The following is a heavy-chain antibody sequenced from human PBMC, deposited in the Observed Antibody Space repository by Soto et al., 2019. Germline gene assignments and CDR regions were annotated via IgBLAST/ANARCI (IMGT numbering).Heavy chain of an antibody. CDR1: GGSISSSSYY. CDR3: ARRVGGWFDP. J-gene: IGHJ5*02. Sequence: QLQLQESGPGLVKPSETLSLTCTVYGGSISSSSYYWGWIRQPPGKGLEWIGSIYYSGSTYYNPSLKSRVTISVDTSKNQFSLKLSSVTAADTAVYYCARRVGGWFDPWGQGTLVTVSS. V-gene: IGHV4-39*01. D-gene: IGHD2-15*01. CDR2: IYYSGST.